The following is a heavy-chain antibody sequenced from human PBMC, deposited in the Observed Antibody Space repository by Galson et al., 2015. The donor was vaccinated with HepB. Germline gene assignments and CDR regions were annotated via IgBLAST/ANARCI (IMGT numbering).Heavy chain of an antibody. CDR1: GFTLSSYA. Sequence: SLRLSCAASGFTLSSYAMHWVRQAPGKGLEWVAVISYDGTNKYYGDSVKGRFTISRDNSKNTLYLLMNRLRPEDTAVYRCAKDGGGEGDDYNWGGLNYFDYWGQGALVTVSS. J-gene: IGHJ4*02. D-gene: IGHD5-24*01. V-gene: IGHV3-30-3*01. CDR2: ISYDGTNK. CDR3: AKDGGGEGDDYNWGGLNYFDY.